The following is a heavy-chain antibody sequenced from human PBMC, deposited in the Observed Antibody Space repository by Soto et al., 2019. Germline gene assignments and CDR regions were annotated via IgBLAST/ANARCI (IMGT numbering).Heavy chain of an antibody. CDR3: ARGRYGDY. D-gene: IGHD1-1*01. V-gene: IGHV1-18*01. Sequence: QVHLVQSGAEVKKPGASVKVSCQGSGYAFTNYGITWVRQAPGQGLEWMGRISAHNGNTNYAQKLQGRVTVTRDTSTSTAYMELRSLRYDDTAVYYCARGRYGDYWGQGALVTVSS. CDR2: ISAHNGNT. CDR1: GYAFTNYG. J-gene: IGHJ4*02.